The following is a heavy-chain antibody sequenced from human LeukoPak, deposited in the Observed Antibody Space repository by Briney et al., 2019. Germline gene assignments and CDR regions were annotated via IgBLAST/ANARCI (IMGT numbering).Heavy chain of an antibody. V-gene: IGHV3-48*04. CDR2: ISSSSSTI. Sequence: GGSLRLSCAASGFTFSSYSMNWVRHAPGKGLEWVSYISSSSSTIYYADSVKGRFTISRDNAKTSLYLQMNSLRAEDTAVYYCARVGSRAGGSGNPRGVYYGMDVWGQGTTVTVSS. CDR3: ARVGSRAGGSGNPRGVYYGMDV. J-gene: IGHJ6*02. CDR1: GFTFSSYS. D-gene: IGHD3-10*01.